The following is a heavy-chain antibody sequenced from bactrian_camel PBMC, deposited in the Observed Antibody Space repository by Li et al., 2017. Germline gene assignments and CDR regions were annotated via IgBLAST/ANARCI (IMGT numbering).Heavy chain of an antibody. CDR2: LDTDGRT. V-gene: IGHV3S55*01. D-gene: IGHD6*01. CDR1: GERLRPCC. J-gene: IGHJ4*01. Sequence: QVQLVESGGGAVQVGGSLRLACSVSGERLRPCCLGWARQASGKEREVVASLDTDGRTTYAESLRGRFTISKADDKNTLYLQMTGLNLDDTAMYYCTGSLTCGRIWAGHRDFEGQGTQVTVS.